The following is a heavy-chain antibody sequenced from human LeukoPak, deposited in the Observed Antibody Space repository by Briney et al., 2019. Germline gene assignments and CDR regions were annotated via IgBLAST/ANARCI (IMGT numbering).Heavy chain of an antibody. J-gene: IGHJ6*03. Sequence: ASVKVSCKASGYTFTGYYMHWVRQAPGQGLEWMGLINPSGGSRNYAQKFQDRVTMTRDTSTSTVYMELSSLRSEDTAVYYCARGPRITLVRGGQWYYYMDVWGKGTTVTIPS. CDR1: GYTFTGYY. V-gene: IGHV1-46*01. D-gene: IGHD3-10*01. CDR3: ARGPRITLVRGGQWYYYMDV. CDR2: INPSGGSR.